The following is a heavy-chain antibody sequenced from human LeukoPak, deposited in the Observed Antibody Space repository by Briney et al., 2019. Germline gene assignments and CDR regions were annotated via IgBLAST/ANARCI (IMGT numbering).Heavy chain of an antibody. Sequence: KPSETLSLTCTVSGGSISSGDYYWSWIRQPPGKGLEWIGYIYYSGSTYYNPSLKSRVTISVDTSKNQFSLKLSSVTAADTAVYYCAREGVVSRRPDYWGQGTLVTVSS. CDR2: IYYSGST. V-gene: IGHV4-30-4*08. D-gene: IGHD2-2*01. CDR3: AREGVVSRRPDY. CDR1: GGSISSGDYY. J-gene: IGHJ4*02.